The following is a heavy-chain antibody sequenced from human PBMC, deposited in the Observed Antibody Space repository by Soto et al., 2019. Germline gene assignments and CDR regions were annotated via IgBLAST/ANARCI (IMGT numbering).Heavy chain of an antibody. D-gene: IGHD3-16*02. V-gene: IGHV1-69*02. J-gene: IGHJ4*02. CDR1: GDTFSFYT. Sequence: QVQLVQSGAELKKPGSSVKVSCKASGDTFSFYTINWVRQAPGLGLEWMGRVNPILSMSNYAQKFQGRVTLISHMTTCTAYMELRSLRSEDMAFHYSTTSYCSVYRAYDYWGQGALVTVSS. CDR3: TTSYCSVYRAYDY. CDR2: VNPILSMS.